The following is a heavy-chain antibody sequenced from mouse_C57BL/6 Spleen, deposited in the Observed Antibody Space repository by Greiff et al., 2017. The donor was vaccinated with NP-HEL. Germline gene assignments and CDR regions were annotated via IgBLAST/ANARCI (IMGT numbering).Heavy chain of an antibody. V-gene: IGHV1-59*01. D-gene: IGHD2-5*01. J-gene: IGHJ4*01. CDR3: ARMNSNYESAMDY. Sequence: QVQLQQPGAELVRPGTSVKLSCKASGYTFTSYWMHWVKQRPGQGLEWIGVIDPSDSYTNYNQKFKGKATLTVDTSSSTAYMQLSSLTSEDSAVYYCARMNSNYESAMDYWGQGTSVTVSS. CDR2: IDPSDSYT. CDR1: GYTFTSYW.